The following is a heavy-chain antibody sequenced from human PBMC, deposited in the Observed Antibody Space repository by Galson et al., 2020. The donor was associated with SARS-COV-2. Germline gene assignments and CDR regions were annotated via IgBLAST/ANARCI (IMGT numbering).Heavy chain of an antibody. J-gene: IGHJ6*02. D-gene: IGHD2-15*01. CDR3: AKDLGVYCSGGSCQYYYYGMDV. Sequence: GGSLRLSCAAYGFTFSSYAMSWVRQAPGKGLEWVSAISGSGGSTYYADSVKGRFTISRDNSKNTLYLQMNSLRAEDTAVYYCAKDLGVYCSGGSCQYYYYGMDVWGQGTTVTVSS. V-gene: IGHV3-23*01. CDR1: GFTFSSYA. CDR2: ISGSGGST.